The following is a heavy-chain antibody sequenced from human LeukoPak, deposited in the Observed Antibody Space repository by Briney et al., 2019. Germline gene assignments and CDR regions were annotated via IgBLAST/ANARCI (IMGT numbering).Heavy chain of an antibody. Sequence: GGSLRLSCAASGFTFSGYSMNWVRQAPGKGLEWVSSITSSSNYIYYADSLKGRFTISRDNAKNTLNLQMNSLRAEDTAVYYCARDLGQYYDTSDNWFDPWGQGTLVTVSS. V-gene: IGHV3-21*01. J-gene: IGHJ5*02. CDR3: ARDLGQYYDTSDNWFDP. CDR2: ITSSSNYI. D-gene: IGHD3-22*01. CDR1: GFTFSGYS.